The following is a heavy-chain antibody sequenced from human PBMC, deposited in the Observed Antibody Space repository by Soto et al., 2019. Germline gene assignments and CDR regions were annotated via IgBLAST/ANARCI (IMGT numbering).Heavy chain of an antibody. CDR1: GFSLSTTGVG. J-gene: IGHJ4*02. V-gene: IGHV2-5*02. CDR3: ARLRWLQLRGPKYYFDY. D-gene: IGHD5-12*01. Sequence: QITLKESGPSLVKPTQTLTLTCTFSGFSLSTTGVGVGWIRQPPGKALEGLALISWDDDKRYRPSLKSRLTITKDTFKNQVVLTMTNMDPVDTATYNCARLRWLQLRGPKYYFDYWGQGTLVTVSS. CDR2: ISWDDDK.